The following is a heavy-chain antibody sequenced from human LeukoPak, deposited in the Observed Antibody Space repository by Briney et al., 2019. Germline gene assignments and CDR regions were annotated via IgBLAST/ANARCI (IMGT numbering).Heavy chain of an antibody. Sequence: SETLSLTCTVSGGSISSYYWSWIREPPGKGLEWIGYIYYSGSTNYNTSLKSRVTISVDTSKNQFSLKLSSVTAADTAVYYCARQEWELLPGAFDIWGQGTMVTVSS. CDR1: GGSISSYY. V-gene: IGHV4-59*01. J-gene: IGHJ3*02. CDR3: ARQEWELLPGAFDI. D-gene: IGHD1-26*01. CDR2: IYYSGST.